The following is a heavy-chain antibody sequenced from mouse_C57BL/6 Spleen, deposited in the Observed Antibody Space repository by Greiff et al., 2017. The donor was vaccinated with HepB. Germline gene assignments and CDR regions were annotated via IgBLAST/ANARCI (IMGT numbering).Heavy chain of an antibody. CDR3: AKRGGYGNYDAMDY. J-gene: IGHJ4*01. D-gene: IGHD2-10*02. CDR1: GFSLTSYG. CDR2: IWRGGST. V-gene: IGHV2-5*01. Sequence: VKLMESGPGLVQPSQSLSITCTVSGFSLTSYGVHWVRQSPGKGLEWLGVIWRGGSTDYNAAFMSRLSITKDNSKSQVFFKMNSLQADDTAIYYCAKRGGYGNYDAMDYWGQGTSVTVSS.